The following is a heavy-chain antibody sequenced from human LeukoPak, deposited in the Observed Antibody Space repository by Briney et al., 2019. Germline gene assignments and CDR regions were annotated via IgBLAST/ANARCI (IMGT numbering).Heavy chain of an antibody. V-gene: IGHV1-69*13. D-gene: IGHD6-13*01. CDR3: ARASRIAAANDY. CDR2: IIPIFGTA. CDR1: GYTFTTHD. Sequence: SVKVSCKASGYTFTTHDINWVRQAPGQGLEWMGGIIPIFGTANYAQKFQGRVTITADESTSTAYMELSSLRSEDTAVYYCARASRIAAANDYWGQGTLVTVSS. J-gene: IGHJ4*02.